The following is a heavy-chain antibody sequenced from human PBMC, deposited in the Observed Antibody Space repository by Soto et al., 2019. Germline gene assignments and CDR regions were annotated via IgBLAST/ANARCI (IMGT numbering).Heavy chain of an antibody. V-gene: IGHV1-2*04. Sequence: ASVKVSCKASGYTFTGYYMHWVRQAPGQGLEWMGWINPNSGGTNYAQKFQGWVTMTRDTSISTAYMELSRLRSDDTAVYYCARSSIMITFGGVIVTEDYYYGMDVWGQGTTVTVSS. J-gene: IGHJ6*02. CDR3: ARSSIMITFGGVIVTEDYYYGMDV. CDR2: INPNSGGT. D-gene: IGHD3-16*02. CDR1: GYTFTGYY.